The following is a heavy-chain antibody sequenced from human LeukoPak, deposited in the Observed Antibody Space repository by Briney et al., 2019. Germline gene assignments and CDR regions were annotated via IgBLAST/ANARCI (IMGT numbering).Heavy chain of an antibody. Sequence: SLRLSCAASGFTFNNYAMYWVRRVPGKGLEWVSGINWNSGSTVYADSVKGRFTISRDNAKNSLYLQMNSLGVEDTAFYYCAKRSCSGGRCYFDHWGQGTLVTVSS. CDR1: GFTFNNYA. J-gene: IGHJ4*02. D-gene: IGHD2-15*01. V-gene: IGHV3-9*01. CDR3: AKRSCSGGRCYFDH. CDR2: INWNSGST.